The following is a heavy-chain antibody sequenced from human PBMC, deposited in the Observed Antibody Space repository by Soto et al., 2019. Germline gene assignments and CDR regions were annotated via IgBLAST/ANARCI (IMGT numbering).Heavy chain of an antibody. CDR2: INHSGST. CDR3: ARGRSIAARPTPPDY. D-gene: IGHD6-6*01. CDR1: GGSFSCYY. V-gene: IGHV4-34*01. J-gene: IGHJ4*02. Sequence: SETLSLTCAVYGGSFSCYYWSWIRQPPGKGLEWIGEINHSGSTNYNPSLKSRVTISVDTSKNQFSLKLSSVTAADTAVYYCARGRSIAARPTPPDYWGQGTLVTVSS.